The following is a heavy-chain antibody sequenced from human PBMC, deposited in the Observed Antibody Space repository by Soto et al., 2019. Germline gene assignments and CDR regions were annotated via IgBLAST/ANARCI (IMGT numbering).Heavy chain of an antibody. CDR2: SVYAAVA. D-gene: IGHD3-16*01. V-gene: IGHV4-31*03. Sequence: SETLSLTGTVAVCSLRDFGHCWPWIRQRPWRCLEWICYSVYAAVAYYSPSLHIRISISVDTAKNQFPLTLNSVTAADPAHYYCATHSGGPPLDRFDRWGHGTLVTVS. CDR1: VCSLRDFGHC. J-gene: IGHJ5*02. CDR3: ATHSGGPPLDRFDR.